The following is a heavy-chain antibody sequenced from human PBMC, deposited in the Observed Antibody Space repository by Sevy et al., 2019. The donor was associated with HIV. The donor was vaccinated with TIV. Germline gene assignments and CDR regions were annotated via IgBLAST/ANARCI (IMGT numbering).Heavy chain of an antibody. V-gene: IGHV3-9*01. Sequence: SLRLSCAASVFPFNDHAMHWVRQVPGKDLEWVSGISWNSRNIGYADSVKGRFTISRDNARHFVYLEMNSLRPEDAAFYYCAKDINRGCDGVNCYSYYYYFYGLDVWGQGTTVTVSS. CDR2: ISWNSRNI. CDR3: AKDINRGCDGVNCYSYYYYFYGLDV. J-gene: IGHJ6*02. CDR1: VFPFNDHA. D-gene: IGHD2-21*01.